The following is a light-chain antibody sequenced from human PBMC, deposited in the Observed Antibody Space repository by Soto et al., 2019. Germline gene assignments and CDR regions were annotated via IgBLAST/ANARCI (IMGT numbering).Light chain of an antibody. V-gene: IGKV3-20*01. J-gene: IGKJ1*01. CDR2: GAS. CDR3: QQYGSSPSWT. Sequence: VMTLSPATLSTSXGGVVTLYCRTSQSVSSNLAWYQQRPGQAPRLLIYGASSRATVIPDRFSGSGSGTDFTLTISRLEPEDFAVYYCQQYGSSPSWTFGQGTKVDI. CDR1: QSVSSN.